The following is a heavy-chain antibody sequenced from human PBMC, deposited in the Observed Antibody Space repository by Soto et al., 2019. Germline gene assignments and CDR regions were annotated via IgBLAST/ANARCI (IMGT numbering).Heavy chain of an antibody. CDR1: GFTFSSYA. Sequence: GGSLRLSCAASGFTFSSYAMHWVRQAPGKGLEYVSAISSNGGSTYYANSVKGRFTISRDNSKNTLYLQMGSLRAEDMAVYYCARVTYDFWSGYYGNQYYFDYWGQGTLVTVSS. V-gene: IGHV3-64*01. CDR3: ARVTYDFWSGYYGNQYYFDY. D-gene: IGHD3-3*01. J-gene: IGHJ4*02. CDR2: ISSNGGST.